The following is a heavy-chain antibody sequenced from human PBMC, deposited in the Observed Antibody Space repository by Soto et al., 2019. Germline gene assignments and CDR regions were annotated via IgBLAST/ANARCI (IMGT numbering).Heavy chain of an antibody. CDR2: IHRGGNT. J-gene: IGHJ4*02. D-gene: IGHD6-19*01. CDR1: GGSISGFD. Sequence: SETLSLTCIVSGGSISGFDWSWTRQPPGKGLERIGYIHRGGNTYYSPSLENPVTISVDTSKNQFSLKLRSVSAADTAVYYCATGGWSNDYWGQGILVTVSS. V-gene: IGHV4-59*01. CDR3: ATGGWSNDY.